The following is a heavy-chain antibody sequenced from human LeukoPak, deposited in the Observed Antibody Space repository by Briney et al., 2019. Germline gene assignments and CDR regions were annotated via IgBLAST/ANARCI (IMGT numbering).Heavy chain of an antibody. CDR1: GGSFSGYY. Sequence: SETLSLTCAVCGGSFSGYYWSWIRQPPGRGLEWIGEINHSGSTNYNPPLKSRVTISVDTSKNQFSLKLSSVTAADTAVYYCAIVVPDAWGQGTLVTVSS. J-gene: IGHJ5*02. CDR3: AIVVPDA. V-gene: IGHV4-34*01. D-gene: IGHD2-2*01. CDR2: INHSGST.